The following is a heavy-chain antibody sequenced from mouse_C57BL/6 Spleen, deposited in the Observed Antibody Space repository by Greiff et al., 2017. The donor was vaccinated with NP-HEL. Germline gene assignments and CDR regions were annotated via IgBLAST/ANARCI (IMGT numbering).Heavy chain of an antibody. D-gene: IGHD2-4*01. Sequence: EVQLVESGPGLVKPSQSLSLTCSVTGYSITSGYYWNWIRQFPGNKLEWMGYISYDGSNNYNPSLKNRISITRDTSKNQFFLKLNSVTTEDTATYYCAREVMGLRRDFDYWGQGTTLTVSS. CDR1: GYSITSGYY. J-gene: IGHJ2*01. V-gene: IGHV3-6*01. CDR2: ISYDGSN. CDR3: AREVMGLRRDFDY.